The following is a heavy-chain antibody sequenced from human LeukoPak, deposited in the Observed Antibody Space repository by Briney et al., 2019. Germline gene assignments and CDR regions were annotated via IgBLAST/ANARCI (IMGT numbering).Heavy chain of an antibody. CDR1: GFTFSNYP. V-gene: IGHV3-64*01. CDR3: VRESITGDRDFDH. J-gene: IGHJ4*02. D-gene: IGHD7-27*01. CDR2: ILGDGSST. Sequence: QPGGSLRLSCAASGFTFSNYPMHWVRQAPGKGLEYVSSILGDGSSTSYANSVKGRFTISRDNSRNTLYLQMGSLRADDTAVYYCVRESITGDRDFDHWGQGTLITVSS.